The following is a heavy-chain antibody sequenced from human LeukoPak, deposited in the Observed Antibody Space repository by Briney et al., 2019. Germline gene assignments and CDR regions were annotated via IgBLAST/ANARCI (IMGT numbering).Heavy chain of an antibody. V-gene: IGHV4-39*01. CDR1: GGSISSSSYY. CDR3: AGLLTVTTLDAFDI. Sequence: SETLSLTCTVSGGSISSSSYYWGWIRQPPGEGLEWIGSIYYSGSTYYNPSLKSRVTISVDTSKNQFPLKLSSVTAADTAVYYCAGLLTVTTLDAFDIWGQGTMVTVSS. J-gene: IGHJ3*02. CDR2: IYYSGST. D-gene: IGHD4-17*01.